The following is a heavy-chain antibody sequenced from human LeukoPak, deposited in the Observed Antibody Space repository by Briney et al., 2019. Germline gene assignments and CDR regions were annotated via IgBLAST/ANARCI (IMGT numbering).Heavy chain of an antibody. CDR2: INHSGST. V-gene: IGHV4-34*01. D-gene: IGHD2-2*01. CDR3: ARGGQSCSSTSCYGAWFDP. CDR1: GGSFSGYY. Sequence: SETLSLTCAVYGGSFSGYYWSWSRQPPGKGLEWIGEINHSGSTNYDPSLKSRVTISVATSKNQFSLKLSSVTAADTAVYYCARGGQSCSSTSCYGAWFDPWGQGTLVTVSS. J-gene: IGHJ5*02.